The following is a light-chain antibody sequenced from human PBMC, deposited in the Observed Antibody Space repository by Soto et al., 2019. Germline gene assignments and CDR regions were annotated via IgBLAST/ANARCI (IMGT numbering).Light chain of an antibody. CDR2: GAS. V-gene: IGKV3-20*01. J-gene: IGKJ4*01. Sequence: EIVLTQFPGTLSLSPGERATLSCRASQSVGSNYLAWYQQRPGQPPNLLIFGASHRAPDIPDRFSGSGSGTDFTLTISRLEPEDFAVYYCEYYGTSITFGGGTKVDIK. CDR3: EYYGTSIT. CDR1: QSVGSNY.